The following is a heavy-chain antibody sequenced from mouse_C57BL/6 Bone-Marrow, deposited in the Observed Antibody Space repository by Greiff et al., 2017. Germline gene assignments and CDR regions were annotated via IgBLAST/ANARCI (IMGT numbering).Heavy chain of an antibody. J-gene: IGHJ3*01. CDR1: GYSITSGYY. V-gene: IGHV3-6*01. CDR3: AREGRQLRL. D-gene: IGHD3-2*02. CDR2: ISYDGSN. Sequence: EVQLQESGPGLVKPSQSLSLTCSVTGYSITSGYYWNWIRQFPGNKLEWMGYISYDGSNNYNPSLNNRISITRDTSKNQFFLKLNSVTTEDTATYYCAREGRQLRLWGQGTLGTGSA.